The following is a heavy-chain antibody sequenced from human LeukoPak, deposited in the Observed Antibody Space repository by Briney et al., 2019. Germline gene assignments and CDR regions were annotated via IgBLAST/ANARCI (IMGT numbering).Heavy chain of an antibody. CDR1: GFTFSSYC. CDR3: AKGVYDSSGYYHSPALDY. D-gene: IGHD3-22*01. CDR2: ISYDGSNK. J-gene: IGHJ4*02. V-gene: IGHV3-30*18. Sequence: GRSLRLPCAASGFTFSSYCMHCVRQAPGKGLEWVAVISYDGSNKYYADSVKGRFSISRDNSKNTLYLQMNSLRAEDTAVYYCAKGVYDSSGYYHSPALDYWSQGTLVTVSS.